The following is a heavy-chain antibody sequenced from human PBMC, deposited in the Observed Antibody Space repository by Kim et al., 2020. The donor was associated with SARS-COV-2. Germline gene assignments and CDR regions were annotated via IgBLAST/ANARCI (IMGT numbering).Heavy chain of an antibody. V-gene: IGHV5-51*01. J-gene: IGHJ4*02. D-gene: IGHD3-22*01. CDR2: IYPGYSDT. CDR1: GYNFANYW. Sequence: GESLKISCKGSGYNFANYWIGWVRQMPGKGLEWMGIIYPGYSDTRYSPSFQGQVTISADKSVGTAYLQWSSLKASDTAVYYCARHLRFYYNSNEDYYSFDYWGQGTLVTVSS. CDR3: ARHLRFYYNSNEDYYSFDY.